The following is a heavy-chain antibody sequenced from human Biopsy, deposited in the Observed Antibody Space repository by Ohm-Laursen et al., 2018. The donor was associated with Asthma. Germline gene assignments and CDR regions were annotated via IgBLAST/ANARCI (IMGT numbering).Heavy chain of an antibody. Sequence: GTLSLTCAVYGRSFSAYYWSWIRQPPGKGLEWIAEINHSGSTNYNPSLKSRVTMSVDTSKNQLFLNLSSVTAADTAVYYCARAASTTVFWSGYSHNWFDPWGQGTLVTVSS. J-gene: IGHJ5*02. CDR1: GRSFSAYY. V-gene: IGHV4-34*01. D-gene: IGHD3-3*01. CDR2: INHSGST. CDR3: ARAASTTVFWSGYSHNWFDP.